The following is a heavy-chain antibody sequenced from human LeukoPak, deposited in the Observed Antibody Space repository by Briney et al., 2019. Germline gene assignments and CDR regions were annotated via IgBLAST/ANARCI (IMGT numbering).Heavy chain of an antibody. CDR1: GFTFGDYA. CDR2: IRSKAYGGTT. CDR3: TRAPDYDYVWGSYHWFDP. J-gene: IGHJ5*02. D-gene: IGHD3-16*02. V-gene: IGHV3-49*05. Sequence: KPGRSLRLSCTASGFTFGDYAMSWFRQAPGKGLEWVGFIRSKAYGGTTEYAASVKGRFTISRDDSKSIAYLQMNSLKTEDTAVYYCTRAPDYDYVWGSYHWFDPWGQGTLVTVSS.